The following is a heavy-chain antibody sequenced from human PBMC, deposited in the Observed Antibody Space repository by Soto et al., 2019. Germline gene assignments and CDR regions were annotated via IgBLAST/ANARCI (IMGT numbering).Heavy chain of an antibody. CDR2: IYSGGNT. V-gene: IGHV3-66*04. Sequence: EVQLVESGGGLVQPGGSLRLSCAASGFSVSSNYMSWVRQAPGKGLEWVSVIYSGGNTYYADAVKGRFTISRDNSKNTLFCHVNNLRAEDTAVDYGARQHSGAARYFALWGRGPLVTVSS. D-gene: IGHD1-26*01. CDR1: GFSVSSNY. CDR3: ARQHSGAARYFAL. J-gene: IGHJ2*01.